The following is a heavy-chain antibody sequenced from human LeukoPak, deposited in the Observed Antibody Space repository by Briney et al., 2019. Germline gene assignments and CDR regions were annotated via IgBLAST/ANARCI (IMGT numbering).Heavy chain of an antibody. Sequence: SETRSLTCTVSFGSISSSSYYWGWIRQPPGEGLEWIGSVYYSGSTYYNPSLKSRFTISVDTSKNQFSLKLSSVTAADTAVYYCARSVLSVWGSYRYFDYWGQGTLVTVSS. J-gene: IGHJ4*02. V-gene: IGHV4-39*01. CDR3: ARSVLSVWGSYRYFDY. D-gene: IGHD3-16*02. CDR2: VYYSGST. CDR1: FGSISSSSYY.